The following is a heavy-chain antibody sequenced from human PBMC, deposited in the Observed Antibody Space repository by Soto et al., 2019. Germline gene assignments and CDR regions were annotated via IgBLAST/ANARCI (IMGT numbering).Heavy chain of an antibody. J-gene: IGHJ3*02. CDR3: ARDHGLSSYAFDI. CDR2: ISSRSSYI. V-gene: IGHV3-21*01. CDR1: GFTLSSYS. D-gene: IGHD2-15*01. Sequence: EVQLVESGGGLVKPGGSLRLSCPAAGFTLSSYSMNWVRQAPGKGLEWVSSISSRSSYIYYADSVKGRFTISRDNAKNSLYLQMNSLRAEDTAVYYCARDHGLSSYAFDIWGQGTMVTVSS.